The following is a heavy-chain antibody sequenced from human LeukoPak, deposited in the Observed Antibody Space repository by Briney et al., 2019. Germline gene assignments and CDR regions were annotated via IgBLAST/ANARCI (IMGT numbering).Heavy chain of an antibody. Sequence: PGGSLRLSCAASGFTFSSYSMNWVRQAPGKGLEWVSYISSSSSTIYYADSVKGRFTISRDNAKNSLYLQTNSLRAEDTAVYYCATDRYSTFDYWGQGILVTVSS. D-gene: IGHD6-13*01. CDR1: GFTFSSYS. V-gene: IGHV3-48*01. J-gene: IGHJ4*02. CDR3: ATDRYSTFDY. CDR2: ISSSSSTI.